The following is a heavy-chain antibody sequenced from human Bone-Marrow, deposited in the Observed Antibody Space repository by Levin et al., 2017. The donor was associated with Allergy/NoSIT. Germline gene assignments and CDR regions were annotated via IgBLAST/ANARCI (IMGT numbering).Heavy chain of an antibody. Sequence: LRLSCTVSGASVSSSGFYWTWIRQYPGTGLEWIGHIYYPGNTSYNPCLKSRVSISEDRYKNQFSLKLDSVTAADTAVYCCARESVYYGAGSWIDCWGQGTLVTVSS. J-gene: IGHJ4*02. CDR2: IYYPGNT. V-gene: IGHV4-31*02. D-gene: IGHD3-10*01. CDR1: GASVSSSGFY. CDR3: ARESVYYGAGSWIDC.